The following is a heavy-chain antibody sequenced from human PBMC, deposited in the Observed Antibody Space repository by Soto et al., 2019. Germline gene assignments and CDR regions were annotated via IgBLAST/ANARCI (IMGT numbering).Heavy chain of an antibody. D-gene: IGHD2-15*01. CDR2: MSYDGFNK. CDR3: ARYPTAAALDI. V-gene: IGHV3-30*04. CDR1: GFTLSDFA. J-gene: IGHJ3*02. Sequence: GGSLRLSCAASGFTLSDFAMHWVRQAPGKGLEWLAFMSYDGFNKYYADSVKGRFTISRDNFKDTLFLQMNTLRADDTAMYYCARYPTAAALDIWGQGTMVTVSS.